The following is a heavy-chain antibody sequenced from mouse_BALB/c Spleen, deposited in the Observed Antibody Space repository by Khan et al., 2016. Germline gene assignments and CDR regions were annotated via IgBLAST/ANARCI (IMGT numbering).Heavy chain of an antibody. Sequence: EVQLLESGGGLVQPGGSLNLSCAASGFDFSRYWMSWARQAPGKGQEWIGEINPGSSTINYTPSLKDKFIISRDNAKNQLYLQMSKVRSKDTALNYGARRGYGYAMDYWGQGTSVTVSS. CDR3: ARRGYGYAMDY. CDR1: GFDFSRYW. CDR2: INPGSSTI. D-gene: IGHD1-1*01. J-gene: IGHJ4*01. V-gene: IGHV4-2*02.